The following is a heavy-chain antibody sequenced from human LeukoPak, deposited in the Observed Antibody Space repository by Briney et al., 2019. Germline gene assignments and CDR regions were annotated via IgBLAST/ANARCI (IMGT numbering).Heavy chain of an antibody. D-gene: IGHD2-2*01. CDR1: GFTFGHYA. V-gene: IGHV3-49*04. CDR3: ARGGDFGVPAPLGIDAFDI. CDR2: IRSQAYGMTI. J-gene: IGHJ3*02. Sequence: GGSLRLSCTGSGFTFGHYALAWVRQAPGKGLEWLVFIRSQAYGMTIEYAASVKGRFSISRDNSKSIADLQINSLKTEDTAVYYCARGGDFGVPAPLGIDAFDIWGQGTMVTVSS.